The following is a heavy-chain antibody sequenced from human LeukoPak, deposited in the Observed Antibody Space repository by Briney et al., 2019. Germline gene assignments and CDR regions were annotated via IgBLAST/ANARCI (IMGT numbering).Heavy chain of an antibody. CDR1: GYTFTAYY. CDR3: ATEVPAANQYYFDY. D-gene: IGHD6-13*01. CDR2: INPNSGGT. J-gene: IGHJ4*02. V-gene: IGHV1-2*02. Sequence: GASVRVSCKASGYTFTAYYMHWVRQAPGQGLEWMGWINPNSGGTNYAQKFQGRVTMTEDTSTDTAYMELSSLRSEDTAVYYCATEVPAANQYYFDYWGQGTLVTVSS.